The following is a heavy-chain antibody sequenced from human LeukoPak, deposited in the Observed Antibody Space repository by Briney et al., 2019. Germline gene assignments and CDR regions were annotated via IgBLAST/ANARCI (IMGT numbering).Heavy chain of an antibody. Sequence: ASVKVSCKASGYTFTNYAISWVRQAPGQGLEWMGWISAYNGNTNYAQNVQGRVTMTTDTSTSTAYMELRSLRSDDTAVYYCARVRYCGGDCSAYYFDYWGQGTLVTVSS. CDR2: ISAYNGNT. CDR3: ARVRYCGGDCSAYYFDY. V-gene: IGHV1-18*01. CDR1: GYTFTNYA. D-gene: IGHD2-21*02. J-gene: IGHJ4*02.